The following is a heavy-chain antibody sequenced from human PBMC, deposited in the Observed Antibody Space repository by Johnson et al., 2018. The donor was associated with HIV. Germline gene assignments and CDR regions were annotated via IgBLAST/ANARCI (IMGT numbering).Heavy chain of an antibody. CDR3: AREHSRVIYNDAFDI. CDR2: ISYDGSNK. V-gene: IGHV3-30-3*01. Sequence: QVQLVESGGGVVQPGRSLRLSCAASGFTFSSYAMHWVRQAPGKGLEWVAVISYDGSNKYYADSVKGRFPIPRDNSKNTLYLQMNSLRAEDTAVYYCAREHSRVIYNDAFDIWGQGTMVTVSS. D-gene: IGHD3-16*02. CDR1: GFTFSSYA. J-gene: IGHJ3*02.